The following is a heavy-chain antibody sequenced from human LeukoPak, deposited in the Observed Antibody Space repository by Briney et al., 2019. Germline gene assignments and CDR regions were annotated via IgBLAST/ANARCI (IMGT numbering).Heavy chain of an antibody. Sequence: SETLSLTCAVYGGSFSGYYWSWIRQPPGKGLEWIGEINHSGSTNYNPSLKSRVTISVDTSKNQFSLKLSSVTAADTAVYYCAREGRSLYYYGSGSYYNPRSWFDPWGQGTLVTVSS. CDR1: GGSFSGYY. D-gene: IGHD3-10*01. V-gene: IGHV4-34*01. CDR2: INHSGST. CDR3: AREGRSLYYYGSGSYYNPRSWFDP. J-gene: IGHJ5*02.